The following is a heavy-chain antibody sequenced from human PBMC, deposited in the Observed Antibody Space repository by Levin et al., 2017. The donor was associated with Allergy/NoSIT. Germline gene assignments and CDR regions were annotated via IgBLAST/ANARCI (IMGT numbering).Heavy chain of an antibody. CDR3: VKALDYYDSSGYYYFDY. CDR2: ISSNGGST. J-gene: IGHJ4*02. CDR1: GFTFSSYA. D-gene: IGHD3-22*01. V-gene: IGHV3-64D*06. Sequence: GGSLRLSCSASGFTFSSYAMHWVRQAPGKGLEYVSAISSNGGSTYYADSVKGRFTISRDNSKNTLYLQMSSLRAEDTAVYYCVKALDYYDSSGYYYFDYWGQGTLVTVSS.